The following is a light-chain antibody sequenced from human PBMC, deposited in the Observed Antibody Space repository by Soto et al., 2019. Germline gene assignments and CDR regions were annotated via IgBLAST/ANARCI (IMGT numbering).Light chain of an antibody. V-gene: IGKV3-20*01. J-gene: IGKJ4*01. CDR2: GAS. CDR3: QQYASSPLT. CDR1: QSVGSTY. Sequence: EIVLTQSPGTLSLSPGERATLSCRASQSVGSTYLAWYQQRPGQAPSLLIYGASSRATGIPDRFSGSGSGTDFTLTINRLEPEDFAVYYCQQYASSPLTFGGGTKVEIK.